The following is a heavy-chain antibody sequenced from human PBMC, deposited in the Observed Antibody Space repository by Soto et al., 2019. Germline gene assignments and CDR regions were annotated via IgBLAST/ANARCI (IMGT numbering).Heavy chain of an antibody. Sequence: EVQLLESGGGLVQPGGSLRLSCAASGFTFSSYAMSWVRQAPGKGLEWVSALSGSGGSTYYADSVKGRFTISRDNSKNTLYLQMNSLRAEDTAVYYCAKTIRTYYDSSGYYFDYWGQGTLVTVSS. CDR3: AKTIRTYYDSSGYYFDY. D-gene: IGHD3-22*01. V-gene: IGHV3-23*01. J-gene: IGHJ4*02. CDR2: LSGSGGST. CDR1: GFTFSSYA.